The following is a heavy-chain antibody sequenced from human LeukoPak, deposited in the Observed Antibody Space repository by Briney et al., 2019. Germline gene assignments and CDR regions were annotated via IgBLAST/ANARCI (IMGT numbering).Heavy chain of an antibody. CDR3: ARVPKWLDAFDI. Sequence: PGGSLRLSCAASGFSFSNYWMHWVRQAPGKGLVWVSRINSDGSSTTYADPVKGRFTISRDNAKNTLYLQMNSLRAEDTAVYYCARVPKWLDAFDIWGQGTMVTVSS. V-gene: IGHV3-74*01. CDR2: INSDGSST. J-gene: IGHJ3*02. CDR1: GFSFSNYW. D-gene: IGHD6-19*01.